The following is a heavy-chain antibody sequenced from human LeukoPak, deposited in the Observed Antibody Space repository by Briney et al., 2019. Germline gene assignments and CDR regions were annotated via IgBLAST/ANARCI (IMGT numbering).Heavy chain of an antibody. D-gene: IGHD6-13*01. V-gene: IGHV3-33*01. CDR2: IWYDGSTK. CDR1: GFTFSSFA. Sequence: PGGSLRLSCAASGFTFSSFAMHWVRQSPGKGLEWVAVIWYDGSTKVYADSVKGRFTISRDNSRNTLYLQVNSLRAEDTAVYYCARDRYSCMWSVLEYWGQGALVTVSS. J-gene: IGHJ4*02. CDR3: ARDRYSCMWSVLEY.